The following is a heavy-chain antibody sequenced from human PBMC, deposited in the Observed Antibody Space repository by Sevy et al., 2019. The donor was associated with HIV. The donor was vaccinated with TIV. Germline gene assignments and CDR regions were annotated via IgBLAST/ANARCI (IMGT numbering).Heavy chain of an antibody. CDR1: GYTFTSYG. Sequence: ASVKVSCKASGYTFTSYGISWVRQAPGQGLEWMGWISAYNGNTNYAQKLQGRVTMTTDTSTSTAYMELRSLRSDDTAVYYCASSLLRGGRETSYYFDYWGQGTLVTVSS. J-gene: IGHJ4*02. CDR3: ASSLLRGGRETSYYFDY. D-gene: IGHD1-26*01. V-gene: IGHV1-18*01. CDR2: ISAYNGNT.